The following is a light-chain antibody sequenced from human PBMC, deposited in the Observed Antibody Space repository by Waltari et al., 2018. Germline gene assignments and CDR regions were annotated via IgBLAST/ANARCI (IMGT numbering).Light chain of an antibody. CDR1: EAIATF. Sequence: DIQMTQSPSSLSASVGDRVTITCRASEAIATFLNWYHEQGGKAPKLLIYDASSLHSGVPSRFSGSGSGTDFTLTIRSLQPEDFATYYCQQVNSFPRTFGQGTKV. CDR2: DAS. V-gene: IGKV1-12*01. J-gene: IGKJ1*01. CDR3: QQVNSFPRT.